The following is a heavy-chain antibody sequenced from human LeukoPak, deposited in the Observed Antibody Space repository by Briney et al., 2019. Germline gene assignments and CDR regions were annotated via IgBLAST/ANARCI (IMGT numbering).Heavy chain of an antibody. CDR3: ARGEIFGSHLLLWFGGTLDY. CDR2: ISAYNGNT. Sequence: ASVKVSCKASGYTFTSYGISWVRQAPGQGLEWMGWISAYNGNTNYAQKLQGRVTMTTDTSTSTAYMELSRLRSDDTAVYYCARGEIFGSHLLLWFGGTLDYWGQGTLVTVSS. CDR1: GYTFTSYG. V-gene: IGHV1-18*01. J-gene: IGHJ4*02. D-gene: IGHD3-10*01.